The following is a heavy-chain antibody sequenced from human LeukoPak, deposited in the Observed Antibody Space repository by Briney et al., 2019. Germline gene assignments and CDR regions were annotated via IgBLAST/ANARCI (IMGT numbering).Heavy chain of an antibody. D-gene: IGHD2-15*01. V-gene: IGHV3-23*01. Sequence: PGASLRLPCAASGFTFSSYAMSWVRQAPGKGLEWVSAISGSGGSTYYADSVKGRFTISRDNSKNTLYLQMNSLRAEDTAVYYCAKAKLSGGWYFDYWGEGTPVTVSS. CDR3: AKAKLSGGWYFDY. J-gene: IGHJ4*02. CDR1: GFTFSSYA. CDR2: ISGSGGST.